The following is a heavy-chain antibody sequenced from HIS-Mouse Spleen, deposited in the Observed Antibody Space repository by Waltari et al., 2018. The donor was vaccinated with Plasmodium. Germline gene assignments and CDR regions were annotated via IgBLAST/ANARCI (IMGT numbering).Heavy chain of an antibody. V-gene: IGHV3-7*01. J-gene: IGHJ2*01. CDR3: ASSWYWYFDL. CDR2: IKQDGSEK. D-gene: IGHD6-13*01. CDR1: GFPFRSYW. Sequence: EVLLVESGGGLVQPGGSLRLSWAASGFPFRSYWMSWVRQAPGKGLEWVANIKQDGSEKYYVDSVKGRFTISRDNAKNSLYLQMNSLRAEDTAVYYCASSWYWYFDLWGRGTLVTVSS.